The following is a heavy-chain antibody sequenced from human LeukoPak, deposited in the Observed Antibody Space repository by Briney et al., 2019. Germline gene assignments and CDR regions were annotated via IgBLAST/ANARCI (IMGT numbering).Heavy chain of an antibody. CDR1: GGSISSGDYY. J-gene: IGHJ3*02. CDR2: IYYSGST. CDR3: ARGGIVVVPAAADAFDI. D-gene: IGHD2-2*01. V-gene: IGHV4-30-4*08. Sequence: SETLSLTCTVSGGSISSGDYYWSWIRQPPGKGLEWIGYIYYSGSTYYNPSLKSRVTISVDTSENQFSLKLSSVTAADTAVYYCARGGIVVVPAAADAFDIWGQGTMVTVSS.